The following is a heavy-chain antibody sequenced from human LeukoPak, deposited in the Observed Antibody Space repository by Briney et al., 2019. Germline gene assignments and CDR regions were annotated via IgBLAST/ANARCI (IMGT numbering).Heavy chain of an antibody. CDR3: APQQLGPDYYYYYMDV. V-gene: IGHV3-30*04. Sequence: GGSLRLSCAASGFTFSSYAMHWVRQAPGKGLEWVAVISYDGSNKHYADSVKGRFTISRDNSKNTLYLQMNSLRAEDTAVYYCAPQQLGPDYYYYYMDVWGKGTTVTVSS. D-gene: IGHD6-13*01. J-gene: IGHJ6*03. CDR2: ISYDGSNK. CDR1: GFTFSSYA.